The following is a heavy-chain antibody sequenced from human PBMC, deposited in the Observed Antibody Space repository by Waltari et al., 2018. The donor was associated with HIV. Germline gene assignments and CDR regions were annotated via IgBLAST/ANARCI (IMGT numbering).Heavy chain of an antibody. V-gene: IGHV3-74*01. CDR1: GFTFSSYW. J-gene: IGHJ4*02. CDR3: ARDLVVLRYFDWLSTYFDY. CDR2: IKSDGTIT. Sequence: EVQLVESGGGLVQPGGSLRLSCAASGFTFSSYWMPWVRQAPGKGLVWVSRIKSDGTITTYGDSVKGRFTISRDNAKNTLFLQMNSLRAEDTAIYYCARDLVVLRYFDWLSTYFDYWGQGTLVTVSS. D-gene: IGHD3-9*01.